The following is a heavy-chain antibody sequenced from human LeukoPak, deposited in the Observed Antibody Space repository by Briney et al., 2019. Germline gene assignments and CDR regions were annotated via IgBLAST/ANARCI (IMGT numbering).Heavy chain of an antibody. V-gene: IGHV1-2*02. CDR3: ARDSCSSTSCLSIDDY. CDR1: GYTLTGYY. Sequence: ASVKVSCKASGYTLTGYYMHWVRQAPGQGLEWMGWINPNSGGTNYAQKFQGRVTMTRDTSISTVYMELSRLRSDDTAVYYCARDSCSSTSCLSIDDYWGQGTLVTVSS. D-gene: IGHD2-2*01. J-gene: IGHJ4*02. CDR2: INPNSGGT.